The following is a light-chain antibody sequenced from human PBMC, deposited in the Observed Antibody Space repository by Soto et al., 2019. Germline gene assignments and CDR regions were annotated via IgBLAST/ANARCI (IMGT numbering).Light chain of an antibody. CDR1: SSNIGNNY. Sequence: QSVLTQPPSVSAAPGQKVTISCSGSSSNIGNNYVSWYQQLPGTAPKLLIYDNNKRPSGIPDRFSGSKSGTSATLGITGLQTGDEADYYCGTWDSSFVFGGGTKLTVL. J-gene: IGLJ2*01. CDR2: DNN. CDR3: GTWDSSFV. V-gene: IGLV1-51*01.